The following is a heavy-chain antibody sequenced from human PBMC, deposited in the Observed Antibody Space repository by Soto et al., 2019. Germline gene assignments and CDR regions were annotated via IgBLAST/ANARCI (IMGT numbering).Heavy chain of an antibody. CDR2: IYYSGST. D-gene: IGHD3-16*01. Sequence: PSETLSLTCTVSGGSISSSSYYWGWIRQPPGKGLEWIGCIYYSGSTCYNPSLKSRVTISVDTSKNQFSLRLSSVTAADTAVYYCARPMGEVRNYYYGMDVWGQGTTVTVSS. CDR3: ARPMGEVRNYYYGMDV. V-gene: IGHV4-39*01. J-gene: IGHJ6*02. CDR1: GGSISSSSYY.